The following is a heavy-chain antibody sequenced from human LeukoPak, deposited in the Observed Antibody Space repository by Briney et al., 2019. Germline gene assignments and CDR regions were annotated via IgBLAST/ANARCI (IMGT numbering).Heavy chain of an antibody. D-gene: IGHD6-19*01. V-gene: IGHV4-61*08. CDR2: IYYSGST. CDR3: ASGLINLRYSSGWPYFDY. CDR1: GGSISSGDYY. Sequence: SETLSLTCTVSGGSISSGDYYWSWIRQPPGKGLEWIGYIYYSGSTNYDPSLKSRVTISVDTSKNQFSLKLSSVTAADTVVYYCASGLINLRYSSGWPYFDYWGQGTLVTVSS. J-gene: IGHJ4*02.